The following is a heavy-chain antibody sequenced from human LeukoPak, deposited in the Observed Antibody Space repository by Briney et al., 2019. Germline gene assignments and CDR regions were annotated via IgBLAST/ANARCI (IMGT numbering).Heavy chain of an antibody. J-gene: IGHJ6*02. CDR3: ARDGGYTYGYEYPYYYGMDV. V-gene: IGHV3-66*01. D-gene: IGHD5-12*01. CDR1: GFIVSNNY. CDR2: MYSGGST. Sequence: GGSLRLSCAASGFIVSNNYMSWVRQAPGKGFDFLPIMYSGGSTYYTDSVKGRFTISRDNSKSPLYLQLNSLRADDTAVYYCARDGGYTYGYEYPYYYGMDVWGQGTTVTVSS.